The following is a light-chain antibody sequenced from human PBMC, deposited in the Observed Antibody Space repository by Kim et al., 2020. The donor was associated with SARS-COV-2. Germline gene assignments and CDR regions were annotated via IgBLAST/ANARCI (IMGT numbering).Light chain of an antibody. Sequence: ASVGARVTITCRASQSLSGWLAWHQQKPGKAPKLLIYKASSLQSGVPSRFSGSDSGTEFTLTISSLQPDDFATYYCQQYNHYPLTFGGGTKVDIK. CDR3: QQYNHYPLT. CDR2: KAS. CDR1: QSLSGW. V-gene: IGKV1-5*03. J-gene: IGKJ4*01.